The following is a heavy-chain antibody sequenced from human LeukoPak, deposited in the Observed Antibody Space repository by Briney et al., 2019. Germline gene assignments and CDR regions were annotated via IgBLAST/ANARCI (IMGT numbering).Heavy chain of an antibody. Sequence: GGSLRLSCVGSGLNFNTYDLTWVRQAPGKGLEWVALFGTRHTHIFYADSVEGRFAISRDNSKNTVYLQMNSLRPEDTALYYCVKDMNPGGADAWGQGTTVTVSS. CDR3: VKDMNPGGADA. V-gene: IGHV3-23*01. J-gene: IGHJ6*02. CDR2: FGTRHTHI. CDR1: GLNFNTYD. D-gene: IGHD3-10*01.